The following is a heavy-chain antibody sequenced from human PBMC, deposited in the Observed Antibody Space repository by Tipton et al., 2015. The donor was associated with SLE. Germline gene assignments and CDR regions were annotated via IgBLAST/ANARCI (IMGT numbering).Heavy chain of an antibody. CDR3: ARAPTRYNSDWYRPRVYFDS. V-gene: IGHV4-59*11. J-gene: IGHJ4*02. CDR2: IYYSGSI. CDR1: GGSISSHY. D-gene: IGHD6-19*01. Sequence: TLSLTCTVSGGSISSHYWSWIRQPPGKGLEWIGSIYYSGSINYNPSLKSRVTISLDTSKNQFSLKLSSVTAADTAVYYCARAPTRYNSDWYRPRVYFDSWGQGTLVTVSS.